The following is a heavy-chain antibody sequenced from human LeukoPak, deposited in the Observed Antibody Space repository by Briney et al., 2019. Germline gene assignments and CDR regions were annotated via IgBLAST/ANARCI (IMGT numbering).Heavy chain of an antibody. J-gene: IGHJ3*02. CDR2: IYYSGST. D-gene: IGHD3-9*01. Sequence: SETLSLTCTVSGGSISSYYWSWIRQPPGKGLEWIGYIYYSGSTNYNPSLKSRVTISVDTSKNQFSLKLSSVTAADTAVYYCVGCGILTGSGAFDIWGQGTMVTVSS. CDR1: GGSISSYY. V-gene: IGHV4-59*01. CDR3: VGCGILTGSGAFDI.